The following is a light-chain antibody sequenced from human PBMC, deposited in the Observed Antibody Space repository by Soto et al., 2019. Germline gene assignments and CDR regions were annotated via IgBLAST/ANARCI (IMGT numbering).Light chain of an antibody. CDR2: AAS. CDR1: QSVNIN. J-gene: IGKJ2*01. V-gene: IGKV3-15*01. CDR3: HQYNSWPYT. Sequence: EIVMTQSPATLSLSPGKRATLSCRASQSVNINLAWYQQRPGQAPRVLIYAASTRATGVPDRFSGSGSGTEFTLTISSLQPEDFAVHYCHQYNSWPYTFGQGTKVDIK.